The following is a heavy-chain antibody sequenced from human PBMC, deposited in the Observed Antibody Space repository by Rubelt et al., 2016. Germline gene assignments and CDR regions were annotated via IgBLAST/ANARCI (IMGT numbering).Heavy chain of an antibody. Sequence: QVQLQQWGAGLLKPSETLSLTCAVYGGSFSGYYWSWIRQPPGKGLEWIGEINHSGSTNYNPSLKSRVTISVDTSKNQFSLTLSSVTAADTAVYYCARGELIVVAHDAFDIWGQGTMVTVSS. CDR2: INHSGST. CDR3: ARGELIVVAHDAFDI. V-gene: IGHV4-34*01. J-gene: IGHJ3*02. D-gene: IGHD3-22*01. CDR1: GGSFSGYY.